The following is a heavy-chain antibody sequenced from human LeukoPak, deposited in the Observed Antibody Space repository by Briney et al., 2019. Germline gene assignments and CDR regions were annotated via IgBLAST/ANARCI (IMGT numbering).Heavy chain of an antibody. Sequence: PSETLSLTCTVSGGSISSSSYYWGWIRQPPGKGLEWIGEIDHSGSTNYNPSLKSRVTISVDTSKNQFSLKLSSVTAADTAVYYCARHRGYYGSGSRFDPWGQGTLVTVSS. CDR3: ARHRGYYGSGSRFDP. J-gene: IGHJ5*02. CDR1: GGSISSSSYY. V-gene: IGHV4-39*01. D-gene: IGHD3-10*01. CDR2: IDHSGST.